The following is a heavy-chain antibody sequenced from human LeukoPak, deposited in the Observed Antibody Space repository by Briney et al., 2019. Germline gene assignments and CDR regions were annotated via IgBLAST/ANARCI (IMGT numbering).Heavy chain of an antibody. J-gene: IGHJ4*02. V-gene: IGHV4-39*07. CDR2: IYYSGST. Sequence: SETLSLTCTVSGGSISSSSYYWGWIRQPPGKGLEWIGSIYYSGSTYYNPSLKSRVTISVDTSKNQFSLKLSSVTAADTAVYYCARAPPTVLSSFDYWGQGTLVTVSS. CDR1: GGSISSSSYY. D-gene: IGHD4-17*01. CDR3: ARAPPTVLSSFDY.